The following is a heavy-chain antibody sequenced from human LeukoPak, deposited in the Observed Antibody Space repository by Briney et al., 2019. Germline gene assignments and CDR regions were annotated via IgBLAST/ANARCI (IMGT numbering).Heavy chain of an antibody. J-gene: IGHJ4*02. CDR3: ARSYYYGSGSYYPFDY. D-gene: IGHD3-10*01. V-gene: IGHV3-33*01. CDR2: IWYDGSNK. Sequence: GGSLRLSCAASGFTYSSYGMHWVRQAPGKGLEWVAVIWYDGSNKYYADSVKGRFTISRDNSKNTLYLQMNSLRAEDTAVYYCARSYYYGSGSYYPFDYWGQGTLVTVSS. CDR1: GFTYSSYG.